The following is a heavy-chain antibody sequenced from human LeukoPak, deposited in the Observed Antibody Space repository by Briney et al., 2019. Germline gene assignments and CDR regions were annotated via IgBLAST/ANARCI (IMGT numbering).Heavy chain of an antibody. V-gene: IGHV3-7*01. CDR3: AREPCDNSGCYFDY. Sequence: PGGSLRLSCAASGFTFSTYWMSWVRQAPGKGLEWVANIKQDGSEKYYVDSVKGRFTISRDNANNSLYLQMSSLRAEDTAVYYCAREPCDNSGCYFDYWGQGTLVTVSS. J-gene: IGHJ4*02. CDR2: IKQDGSEK. D-gene: IGHD6-19*01. CDR1: GFTFSTYW.